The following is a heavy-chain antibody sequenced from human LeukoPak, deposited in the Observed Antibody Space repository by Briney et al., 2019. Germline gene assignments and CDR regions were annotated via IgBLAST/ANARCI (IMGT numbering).Heavy chain of an antibody. CDR2: INSDGSST. Sequence: GGSLRLSCAASGFTLSSYYMSWVRQAPGKGLVWVSRINSDGSSTSYADSVKGRFTISRDNAKNTLYLQMNSLRAEDTAVYYCARGIAAAGSPLDYWGQGTLVTVSS. CDR1: GFTLSSYY. V-gene: IGHV3-74*01. D-gene: IGHD6-13*01. J-gene: IGHJ4*02. CDR3: ARGIAAAGSPLDY.